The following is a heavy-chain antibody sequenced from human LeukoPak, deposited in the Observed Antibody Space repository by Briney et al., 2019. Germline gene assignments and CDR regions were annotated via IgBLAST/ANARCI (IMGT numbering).Heavy chain of an antibody. Sequence: SETLSLTCTVSGGSISSSSYYWSWIRQPPGKGLEWIAYIDNSGNTNYNPSLKSRVTISVDTSRNEFSLKVNYVTAADTAVYYCARHLAARLGGARFSDYWGQGTLVTVSS. J-gene: IGHJ4*02. CDR3: ARHLAARLGGARFSDY. CDR1: GGSISSSSYY. D-gene: IGHD2-21*01. CDR2: IDNSGNT. V-gene: IGHV4-61*05.